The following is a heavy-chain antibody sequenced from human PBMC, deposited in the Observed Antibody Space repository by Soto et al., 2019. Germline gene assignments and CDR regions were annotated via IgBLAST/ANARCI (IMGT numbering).Heavy chain of an antibody. CDR2: VNQDGSEK. Sequence: GSPGLSCAIHESPVGRAWMSWVRQAPGKGLEWVAHVNQDGSEKYYVDSVKGRFTISRDNAKNSLYLQMNSLRAADTAIYYCSGGVGDAFWGQGT. V-gene: IGHV3-7*04. D-gene: IGHD1-26*01. CDR1: ESPVGRAW. J-gene: IGHJ4*02. CDR3: SGGVGDAF.